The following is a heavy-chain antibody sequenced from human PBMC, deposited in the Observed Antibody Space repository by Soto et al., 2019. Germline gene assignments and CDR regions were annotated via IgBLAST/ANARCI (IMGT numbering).Heavy chain of an antibody. Sequence: EVQLLESGGGLVQRGGSLRLSCAASGFTFSRYPMSWVRLAPGKGLEWVSAISSTGGSTYYTDSVKGRFTISRDDSKNTVYLQMNSLRADDTAVYYCANGFSATYLCHNWGQGTLVTVSS. CDR3: ANGFSATYLCHN. J-gene: IGHJ4*02. CDR1: GFTFSRYP. D-gene: IGHD3-3*01. V-gene: IGHV3-23*01. CDR2: ISSTGGST.